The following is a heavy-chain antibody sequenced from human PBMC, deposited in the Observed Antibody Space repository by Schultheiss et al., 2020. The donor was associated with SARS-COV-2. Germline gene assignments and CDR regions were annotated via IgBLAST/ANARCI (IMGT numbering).Heavy chain of an antibody. CDR1: GFTFSSYA. CDR3: ARDIYYYYGMDV. J-gene: IGHJ6*02. CDR2: ISFDGSNK. Sequence: GGSLRLSCAASGFTFSSYAMHWVRQAPGKGLEWVAVISFDGSNKYYADSVKGRFTISRDNSKNTLYLQMNSLRAEDTAVYYCARDIYYYYGMDVWGQGTTVTVS. V-gene: IGHV3-30*04.